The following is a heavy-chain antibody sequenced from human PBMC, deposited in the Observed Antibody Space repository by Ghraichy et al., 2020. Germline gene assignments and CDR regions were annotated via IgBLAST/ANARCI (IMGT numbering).Heavy chain of an antibody. Sequence: GGSLRLSCAASGFTFSSYSMNWVRQAPGKGLEWVSSISSSSSYIYYADSVKGRFTISRDNAKNSLYLQMNSLRAEDTAVYYCARDPYSSSPHRPYGIDVWGQGTTVTVSS. CDR1: GFTFSSYS. V-gene: IGHV3-21*01. CDR2: ISSSSSYI. CDR3: ARDPYSSSPHRPYGIDV. D-gene: IGHD6-6*01. J-gene: IGHJ6*02.